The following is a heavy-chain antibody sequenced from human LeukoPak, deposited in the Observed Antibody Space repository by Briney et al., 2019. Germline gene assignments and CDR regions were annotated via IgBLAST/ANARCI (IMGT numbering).Heavy chain of an antibody. D-gene: IGHD6-13*01. Sequence: SKTLSLTCAVSGYSISSGYYWGWIRQPPGMGLEWIGSIYHSGSTYYNPSLKSRVTISVDTSKNHFSLKLSSVTAADTAVYYCARRSWPYYFDYWGQGTLVTVSS. CDR1: GYSISSGYY. CDR3: ARRSWPYYFDY. V-gene: IGHV4-38-2*01. CDR2: IYHSGST. J-gene: IGHJ4*02.